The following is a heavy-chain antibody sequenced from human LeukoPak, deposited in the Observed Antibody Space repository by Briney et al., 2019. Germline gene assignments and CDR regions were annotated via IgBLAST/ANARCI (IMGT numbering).Heavy chain of an antibody. D-gene: IGHD5-12*01. CDR3: ANIRATYYWYLDL. J-gene: IGHJ2*01. Sequence: PSETLSLTCTVSGGSISSSSYYWGWIRQPPGKGLEWIGSIYYSGSTYYNPSLKSRVTISVDTSKNQFSLRLNSVTAADTAVFYCANIRATYYWYLDLWGRGTLVTVSS. CDR2: IYYSGST. CDR1: GGSISSSSYY. V-gene: IGHV4-39*01.